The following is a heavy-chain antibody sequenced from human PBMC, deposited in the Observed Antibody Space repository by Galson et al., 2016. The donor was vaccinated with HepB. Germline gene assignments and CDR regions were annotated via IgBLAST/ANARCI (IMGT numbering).Heavy chain of an antibody. D-gene: IGHD2-2*02. CDR3: ARDFGYCISTSCYKGGLFYYYGMDV. CDR2: ISNSNSYI. V-gene: IGHV3-21*01. J-gene: IGHJ6*02. CDR1: GFTFSTYN. Sequence: SLRLSCADSGFTFSTYNMNWVRQAPGKGREWVSSISNSNSYIYYTDSVKGRFTISRDNSKNSLYLQMNSLRAEDTAVYYCARDFGYCISTSCYKGGLFYYYGMDVWGQGTTVTVSS.